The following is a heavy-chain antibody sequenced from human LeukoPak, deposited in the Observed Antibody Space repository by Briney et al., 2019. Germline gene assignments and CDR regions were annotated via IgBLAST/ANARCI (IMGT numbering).Heavy chain of an antibody. CDR3: ARGSAYYLSDFDF. CDR2: IFSGGST. J-gene: IGHJ4*02. Sequence: AGGSLRLSCAASGFTVSGHYMTWVRQAPGKGLEWVSTIFSGGSTYYADSVKGRFTISRDTSKNTLYLQMNSLRAEDMAVYYCARGSAYYLSDFDFWGQGTLVTVSS. D-gene: IGHD3-3*01. V-gene: IGHV3-66*01. CDR1: GFTVSGHY.